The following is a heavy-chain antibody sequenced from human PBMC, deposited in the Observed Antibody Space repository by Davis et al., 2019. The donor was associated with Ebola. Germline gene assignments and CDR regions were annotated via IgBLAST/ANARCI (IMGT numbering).Heavy chain of an antibody. J-gene: IGHJ6*03. CDR3: ARVPTLTADYYSYMDV. D-gene: IGHD6-19*01. CDR1: GFTFSSYG. Sequence: GGSLRLSCAASGFTFSSYGMHWVRQAPGKGLEWVAAISSDGRDQYHGNSVRGRYIISRDNSRNTLYLQMDSLRPEDTAVYYCARVPTLTADYYSYMDVWGKGTTVIVSS. CDR2: ISSDGRDQ. V-gene: IGHV3-33*05.